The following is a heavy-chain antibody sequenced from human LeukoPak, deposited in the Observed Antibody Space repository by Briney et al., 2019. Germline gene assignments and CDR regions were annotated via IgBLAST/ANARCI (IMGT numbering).Heavy chain of an antibody. J-gene: IGHJ4*02. CDR1: GFTFSSYG. V-gene: IGHV3-30*18. D-gene: IGHD3-22*01. Sequence: GGSLRLSCAASGFTFSSYGMHWVRQAPGKGLEWVAVISYDGSNKYYADSVKGRFTISRDNSKNTLYLQMNSLRAEDTAVYYCAKLGGYYPFNDYWGQGTLVTVSS. CDR2: ISYDGSNK. CDR3: AKLGGYYPFNDY.